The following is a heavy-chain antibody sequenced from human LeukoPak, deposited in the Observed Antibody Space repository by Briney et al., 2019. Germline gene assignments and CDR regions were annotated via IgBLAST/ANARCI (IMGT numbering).Heavy chain of an antibody. D-gene: IGHD3-10*01. Sequence: GGSLRLSCAASGFTFSSYAMSWVRQAPGKGLEWVSAITDSGASTYYADSVKGRFTTSRDNSKNTMYLQMNSLRAEDTAVYYCAKDSLWFGENYWGQGTLVTVSS. CDR1: GFTFSSYA. CDR3: AKDSLWFGENY. J-gene: IGHJ4*02. V-gene: IGHV3-23*01. CDR2: ITDSGAST.